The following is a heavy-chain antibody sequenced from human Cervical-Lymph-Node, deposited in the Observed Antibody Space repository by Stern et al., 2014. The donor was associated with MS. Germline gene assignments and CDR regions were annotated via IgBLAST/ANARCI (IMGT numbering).Heavy chain of an antibody. D-gene: IGHD3-3*01. CDR2: IWFDVSQR. CDR1: GFTFKDYA. V-gene: IGHV3-33*01. J-gene: IGHJ4*02. CDR3: VRESGYYFDS. Sequence: VQLVESGGGVVQPGGSLTVSCSASGFTFKDYAMHWVRQAPGKGLEWLTMIWFDVSQRLSAESVKGRFTISRDNSRNTLYLQMRSLRVEDTAFYFCVRESGYYFDSWGPGTLLTVSS.